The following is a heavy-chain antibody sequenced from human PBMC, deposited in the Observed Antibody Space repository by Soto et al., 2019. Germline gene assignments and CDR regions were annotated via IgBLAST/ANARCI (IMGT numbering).Heavy chain of an antibody. CDR2: IKSKTDGGTT. Sequence: GSLRGSWAGVDLTCIEAVGDWVRKTQGKGLEWVGRIKSKTDGGTTDYAAPVKGRFTISRDDSKNTLYLQMNSLKTEDTAVYYCTTDPAAKILTGYYLGMDVWGQGTTVTVSS. D-gene: IGHD3-9*01. CDR3: TTDPAAKILTGYYLGMDV. J-gene: IGHJ6*02. V-gene: IGHV3-15*07. CDR1: DLTCIEAV.